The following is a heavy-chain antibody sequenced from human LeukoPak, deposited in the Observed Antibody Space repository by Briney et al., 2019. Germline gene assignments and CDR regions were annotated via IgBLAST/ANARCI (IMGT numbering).Heavy chain of an antibody. CDR3: ARGVSYYFDY. CDR2: IIPIFGTA. CDR1: GGTFSSYA. Sequence: ASVKVSCKASGGTFSSYAISWVQQAPGQGLEWMGGIIPIFGTANYAQKFQGRVTITADESTSTAYMELSSLRSEDTAVYYCARGVSYYFDYWGQGTLVTVSS. V-gene: IGHV1-69*01. J-gene: IGHJ4*02.